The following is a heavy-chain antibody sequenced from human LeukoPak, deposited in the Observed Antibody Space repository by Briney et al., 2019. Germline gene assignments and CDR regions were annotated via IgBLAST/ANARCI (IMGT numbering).Heavy chain of an antibody. CDR2: INHSGST. CDR3: ARQGGRGPWGISRPPLPNPSDY. V-gene: IGHV4-34*01. CDR1: GGSFSGYY. Sequence: SETLSLTCAVYGGSFSGYYWSWIRQPPGKGLEWIGEINHSGSTNYNPSLKSRVTISVDTSKNQFSLKLSSVTAADTAVYYCARQGGRGPWGISRPPLPNPSDYWGQGTLVTVSS. D-gene: IGHD3-16*02. J-gene: IGHJ4*02.